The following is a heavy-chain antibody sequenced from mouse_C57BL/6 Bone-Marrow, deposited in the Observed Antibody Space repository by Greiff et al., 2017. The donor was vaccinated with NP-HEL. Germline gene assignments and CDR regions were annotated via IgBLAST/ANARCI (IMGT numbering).Heavy chain of an antibody. Sequence: QVQLQQSGPELVKPGASVKISCKASGYAFSSSWMNWVKQRPGKGLEWIGRIYPGDGDTNYNGKFKGKATLTADKSSSTAYMQLSSLTSEDSAVYFCARDYGSSYDPFAYWGQGTLVTVSA. J-gene: IGHJ3*01. CDR1: GYAFSSSW. D-gene: IGHD1-1*01. V-gene: IGHV1-82*01. CDR2: IYPGDGDT. CDR3: ARDYGSSYDPFAY.